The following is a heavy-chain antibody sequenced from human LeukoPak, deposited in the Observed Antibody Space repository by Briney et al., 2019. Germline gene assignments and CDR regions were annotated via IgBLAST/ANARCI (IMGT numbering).Heavy chain of an antibody. Sequence: AASVKVSCKASGGTFSSYAISWVRQAPGQGLEWMGGIIPIFGTANYAQKFQGRVTITADKSTSTAYVELSSLRSEDTAVYYCARAGPYCSSTSCYAEIDYWGQGTLVTVSS. CDR2: IIPIFGTA. V-gene: IGHV1-69*06. CDR1: GGTFSSYA. D-gene: IGHD2-2*01. CDR3: ARAGPYCSSTSCYAEIDY. J-gene: IGHJ4*02.